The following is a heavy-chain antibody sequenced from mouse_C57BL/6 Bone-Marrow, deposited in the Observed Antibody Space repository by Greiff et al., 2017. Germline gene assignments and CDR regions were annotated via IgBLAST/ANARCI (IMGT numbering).Heavy chain of an antibody. CDR1: GYTFTSYW. V-gene: IGHV1-59*01. CDR3: ASCRGLRRFDY. Sequence: QVQLQQPGAELVRPGTSVKLSCKASGYTFTSYWMHWVKQRPGQGLEWIGVIDPSDSYTNYNQKFKGKATLTVDTSSSTAYMQLSSLTSEDSAVYYCASCRGLRRFDYWGQGTTLTVSS. CDR2: IDPSDSYT. J-gene: IGHJ2*01. D-gene: IGHD2-4*01.